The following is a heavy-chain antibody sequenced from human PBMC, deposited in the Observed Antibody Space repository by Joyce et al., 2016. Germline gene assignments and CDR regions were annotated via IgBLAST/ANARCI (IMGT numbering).Heavy chain of an antibody. J-gene: IGHJ4*02. V-gene: IGHV1-2*06. D-gene: IGHD2-8*02. CDR2: INPKSGDT. CDR3: ARVDLLD. Sequence: QVQVVQSGAEVKKPGDSVKVSCRASGYPFTDYSIHWVRQAPGQGLECMGRINPKSGDTNYAQNFQGRVIMTRDTSINTAYMELSSLRSDDTAVYYCARVDLLDWGQGTLVTVSS. CDR1: GYPFTDYS.